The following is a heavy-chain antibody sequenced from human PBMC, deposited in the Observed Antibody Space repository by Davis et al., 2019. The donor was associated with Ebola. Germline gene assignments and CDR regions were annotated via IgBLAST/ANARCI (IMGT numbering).Heavy chain of an antibody. V-gene: IGHV4-39*01. J-gene: IGHJ4*02. CDR1: GGSVSSSSHN. Sequence: MPSETLSLTCTVSGGSVSSSSHNRGWIRQPPGKGLEWIGSMYYTGTSYYNPSLKSRVTMSIDTSKNQFSLKLRSVTAAETAVYYCARGAVYWGQGILVTVSS. D-gene: IGHD6-19*01. CDR3: ARGAVY. CDR2: MYYTGTS.